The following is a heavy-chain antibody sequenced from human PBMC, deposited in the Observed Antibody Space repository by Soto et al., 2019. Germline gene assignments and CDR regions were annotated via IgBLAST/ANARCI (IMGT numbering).Heavy chain of an antibody. D-gene: IGHD2-2*01. CDR2: IYYSGST. Sequence: KPXEALSLTCTVSGCSISSGGYYWSWISQHPGKGLEWIGYIYYSGSTYYNPSLKSRVTISVDTSKNQFSLKLSSVTAADTAVYYCARDRCSSTSCSPRSWFGPWGQGNFVTV. J-gene: IGHJ5*02. CDR1: GCSISSGGYY. CDR3: ARDRCSSTSCSPRSWFGP. V-gene: IGHV4-31*03.